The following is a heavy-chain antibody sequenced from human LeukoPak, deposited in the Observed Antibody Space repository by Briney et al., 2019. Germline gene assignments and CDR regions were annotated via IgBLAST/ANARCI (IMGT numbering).Heavy chain of an antibody. D-gene: IGHD3-9*01. CDR3: ARALTGYLIDY. CDR1: GFTFSSYS. J-gene: IGHJ4*02. V-gene: IGHV3-21*01. CDR2: ISSSGSYI. Sequence: GGSLRLSCAASGFTFSSYSMNWVRQAPGKGLEWVSSISSSGSYIYYADSVKGRFTISRNNAKNSLFLQMNSLRVEDTAVYYCARALTGYLIDYWGQGTLVTVSS.